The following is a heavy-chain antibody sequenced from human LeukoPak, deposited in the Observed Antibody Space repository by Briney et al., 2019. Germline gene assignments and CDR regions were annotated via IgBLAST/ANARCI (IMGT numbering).Heavy chain of an antibody. J-gene: IGHJ4*02. CDR2: IYYSGST. D-gene: IGHD3-16*02. Sequence: SETLSLTCTVSGGSISSSSYSWGWLRQPPGKGLEWIGSIYYSGSTYYNPSLKSRVTISVDTSKNQFSLKLSSVTAADTAVYYCARHYVWGSYRKYYFDYWGQGTLVTVSS. CDR3: ARHYVWGSYRKYYFDY. CDR1: GGSISSSSYS. V-gene: IGHV4-39*01.